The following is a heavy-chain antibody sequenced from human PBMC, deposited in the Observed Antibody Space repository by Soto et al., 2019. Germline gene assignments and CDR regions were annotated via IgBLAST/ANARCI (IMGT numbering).Heavy chain of an antibody. Sequence: PSATLSLTCTVSGGSISSYYWSWIRQPPGKGLEWIGYIYYSGSTNYNPSLKSRVTISVDTSKNQFSLKLSSVTAADTAVYYCARASAYSPGKDEELVPFIQLENDAFDIWGQGTMVTVSS. CDR3: ARASAYSPGKDEELVPFIQLENDAFDI. J-gene: IGHJ3*02. CDR2: IYYSGST. CDR1: GGSISSYY. D-gene: IGHD6-6*01. V-gene: IGHV4-59*01.